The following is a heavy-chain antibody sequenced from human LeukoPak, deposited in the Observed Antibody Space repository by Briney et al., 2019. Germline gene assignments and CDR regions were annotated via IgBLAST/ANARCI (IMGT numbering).Heavy chain of an antibody. J-gene: IGHJ4*02. Sequence: GGSLRLSCAAYGFSFSNSWMTWVRQAPGKDLEWVASINPDGSEVSYVGSVKGRFTISRDNAKNSVYLQMNSLRAEDTAVYYCAKHRATGYYFDYWGQGTLVTVSS. V-gene: IGHV3-7*03. CDR2: INPDGSEV. CDR1: GFSFSNSW. D-gene: IGHD5-12*01. CDR3: AKHRATGYYFDY.